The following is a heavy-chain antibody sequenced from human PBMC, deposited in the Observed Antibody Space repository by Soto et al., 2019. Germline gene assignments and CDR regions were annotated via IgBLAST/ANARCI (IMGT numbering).Heavy chain of an antibody. D-gene: IGHD3-9*01. V-gene: IGHV4-34*01. J-gene: IGHJ6*02. Sequence: SETLSLTCAVYCGSFSGYYWGWIRQPPGKGLEWIGEINHSGSTNYNPSLKSRVTISVDTSKNQFSLKLSSVTAADTAVYYCASHRYFDWSDPYPYYGTEVCGQGTTVTVSS. CDR1: CGSFSGYY. CDR2: INHSGST. CDR3: ASHRYFDWSDPYPYYGTEV.